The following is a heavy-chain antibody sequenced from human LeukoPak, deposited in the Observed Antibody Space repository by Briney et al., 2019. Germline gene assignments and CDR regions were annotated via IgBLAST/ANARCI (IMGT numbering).Heavy chain of an antibody. V-gene: IGHV3-53*01. CDR3: ARDTYGGSSTFDYYHYMDV. J-gene: IGHJ6*03. CDR1: GFTVSSNY. D-gene: IGHD4-23*01. Sequence: PGGSLRLSCAASGFTVSSNYMSWVRQAPGKGLEWVSVIYSGGSTYYADSVKGRFTISRDNSKNTLYLQMNSLRAEDTAVYYCARDTYGGSSTFDYYHYMDVWGKGTTVTVSS. CDR2: IYSGGST.